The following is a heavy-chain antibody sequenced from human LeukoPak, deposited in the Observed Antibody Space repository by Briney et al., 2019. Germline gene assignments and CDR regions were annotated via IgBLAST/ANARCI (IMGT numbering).Heavy chain of an antibody. CDR1: GGTFSSYA. CDR3: ASRCSSTSRYSDLGYYYYMDV. J-gene: IGHJ6*03. V-gene: IGHV1-69*13. D-gene: IGHD2-2*01. CDR2: IIPIFGTA. Sequence: GASVKVSCKASGGTFSSYAISWVRQAPGQGLEWMGGIIPIFGTANYAQKFQGRVTITADESTSTAYMELSSLRSEDTAVYYCASRCSSTSRYSDLGYYYYMDVWGKGTTVTVSS.